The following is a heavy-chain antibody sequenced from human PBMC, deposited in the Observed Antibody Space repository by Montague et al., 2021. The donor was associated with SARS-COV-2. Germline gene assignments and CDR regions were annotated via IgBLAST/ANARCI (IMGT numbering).Heavy chain of an antibody. J-gene: IGHJ5*02. CDR1: GASVSIADYY. V-gene: IGHV4-39*01. CDR3: ARHQLNIAGVGSPLKFDP. D-gene: IGHD6-13*01. CDR2: IYYTGNT. Sequence: SETLSLTCTVSGASVSIADYYWNWIRQPPGKALEWIGSIYYTGNTYYNPSLKSRVTISVDTSKKQFSLNLTSVTAADTAVYYCARHQLNIAGVGSPLKFDPWGLGTRVTVSS.